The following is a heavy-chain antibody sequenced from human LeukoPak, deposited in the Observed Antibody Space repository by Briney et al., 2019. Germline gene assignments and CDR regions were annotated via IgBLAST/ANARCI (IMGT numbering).Heavy chain of an antibody. J-gene: IGHJ4*02. D-gene: IGHD6-19*01. V-gene: IGHV3-23*01. Sequence: GGSLRLSCAASGFTFSSYAMSWVRQAPGKELEWVSAISGSGGSTYYADSVKGRFTISRDNSKNTLYLQMNSLRAEDTAVYYCAQNPSDSSGTSWGQGTLVTVSS. CDR2: ISGSGGST. CDR1: GFTFSSYA. CDR3: AQNPSDSSGTS.